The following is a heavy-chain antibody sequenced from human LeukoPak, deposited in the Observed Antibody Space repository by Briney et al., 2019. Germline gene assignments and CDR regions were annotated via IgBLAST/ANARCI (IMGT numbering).Heavy chain of an antibody. CDR1: GLTFSTYA. J-gene: IGHJ6*03. CDR2: ISDSGVGT. V-gene: IGHV3-23*01. CDR3: AKDSLVTGEGWVYYYMDV. D-gene: IGHD7-27*01. Sequence: PGGSLRLSCAASGLTFSTYAMNWVRQAPGKGLEWVSSISDSGVGTYYADSVKGRFTVSRDNSKNTLYLQMNSLRAEDTAVYYCAKDSLVTGEGWVYYYMDVWGKGTTVTVSS.